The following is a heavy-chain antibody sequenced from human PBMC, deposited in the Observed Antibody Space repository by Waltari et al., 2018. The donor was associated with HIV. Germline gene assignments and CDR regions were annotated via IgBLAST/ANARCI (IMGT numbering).Heavy chain of an antibody. CDR2: INHSGRS. D-gene: IGHD3-10*01. CDR1: GGALTDSF. J-gene: IGHJ5*02. CDR3: ARESRRRIRQGGINWFDP. Sequence: QVRLQQWGAGQLKASETLSLTCAVYGGALTDSFWRWIRQCPGRGLEWIAEINHSGRSDFNPSLKSRVTIAVDPAKNQFSLTLRSLTAADTGVYYCARESRRRIRQGGINWFDPWGQGTPVTVLS. V-gene: IGHV4-34*02.